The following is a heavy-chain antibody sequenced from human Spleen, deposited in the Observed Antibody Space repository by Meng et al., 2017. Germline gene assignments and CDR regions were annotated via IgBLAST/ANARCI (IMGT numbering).Heavy chain of an antibody. CDR1: GGSFSGYY. D-gene: IGHD2-2*02. CDR2: INHSGST. J-gene: IGHJ4*02. V-gene: IGHV4-34*01. CDR3: ARALYRSDFDY. Sequence: SETLSLTCAVYGGSFSGYYWSWIRQPPGKGLEWIGEINHSGSTNYNPSLKSRVTISVDTSKNQFSLKLSSVTAADTAVYYCARALYRSDFDYWGQGTLVTVSS.